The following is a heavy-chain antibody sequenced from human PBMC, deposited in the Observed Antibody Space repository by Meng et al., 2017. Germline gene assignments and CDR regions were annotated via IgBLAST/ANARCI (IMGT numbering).Heavy chain of an antibody. D-gene: IGHD1-26*01. J-gene: IGHJ4*02. CDR2: IYSSGDT. Sequence: GEFLKISCVASGFTVSSSFMSWVRQAPGKGLEWVSIIYSSGDTYYADSVKGRFTISRDNSKNTLYLQLNSLRPEDTAVFYCGRARGTSLYFDWWGQGTRVTGYS. CDR3: GRARGTSLYFDW. V-gene: IGHV3-66*02. CDR1: GFTVSSSF.